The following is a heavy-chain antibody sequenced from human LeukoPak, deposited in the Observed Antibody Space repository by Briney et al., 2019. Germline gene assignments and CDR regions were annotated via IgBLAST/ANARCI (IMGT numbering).Heavy chain of an antibody. V-gene: IGHV1-69*05. Sequence: ASVKVSCKASGGTFSSYAISWVPQAPGQGLEWMGRIIPIFGTANYAQKFQGRVTITTDESTSTAYMELSSLRSEDTAVYYCAARDGYNDRADYWGQGTLVTVSS. CDR2: IIPIFGTA. J-gene: IGHJ4*02. CDR1: GGTFSSYA. CDR3: AARDGYNDRADY. D-gene: IGHD5-24*01.